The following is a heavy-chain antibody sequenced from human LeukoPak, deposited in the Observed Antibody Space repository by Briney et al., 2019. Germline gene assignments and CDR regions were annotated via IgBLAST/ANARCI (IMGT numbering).Heavy chain of an antibody. Sequence: PSETLSLTCTVSGGSISNYYWSWIRQPPGKGLEWIGYIYYTGSTNCNPSLRSRVTISVDTSKNQFSLKLSSVTAADTAVYYCARSHGSGSYYNLNDYWGQGTLVTVSS. J-gene: IGHJ4*02. CDR3: ARSHGSGSYYNLNDY. CDR1: GGSISNYY. V-gene: IGHV4-59*01. D-gene: IGHD3-10*01. CDR2: IYYTGST.